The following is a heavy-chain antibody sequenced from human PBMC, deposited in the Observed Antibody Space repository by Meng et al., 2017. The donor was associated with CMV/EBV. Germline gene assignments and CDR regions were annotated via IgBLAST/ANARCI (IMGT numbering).Heavy chain of an antibody. CDR3: ARDDCSGGSCYGY. CDR1: GYSISSGYY. CDR2: IYHSGST. D-gene: IGHD2-15*01. V-gene: IGHV4-38-2*02. Sequence: GSLRLSCTVSGYSISSGYYWGWIRQPPGKGLEWIGSIYHSGSTYYNPSLKSRVTISVDTSKNQFSLKLSSVTAADTAVYYCARDDCSGGSCYGYWDQGTLVTVSS. J-gene: IGHJ4*02.